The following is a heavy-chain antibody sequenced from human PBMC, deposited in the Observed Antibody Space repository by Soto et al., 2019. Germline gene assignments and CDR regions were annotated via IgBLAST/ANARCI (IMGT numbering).Heavy chain of an antibody. CDR2: IYNSGNT. J-gene: IGHJ5*02. V-gene: IGHV4-59*01. CDR1: GGSISSYY. Sequence: QVQLQESGPGLVKPSETLSLTCTVSGGSISSYYWSWIRQPPGKGLEWIGYIYNSGNTNYNPSLKSRVTISVDTSKNQFSLKLSSVTAADTAVYYCARDRLLAAGGGRRWFDPWGQGTLVTVSS. D-gene: IGHD6-13*01. CDR3: ARDRLLAAGGGRRWFDP.